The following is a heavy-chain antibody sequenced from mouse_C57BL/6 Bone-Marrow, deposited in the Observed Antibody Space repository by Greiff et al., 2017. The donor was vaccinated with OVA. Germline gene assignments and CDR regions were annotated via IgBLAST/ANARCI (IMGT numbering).Heavy chain of an antibody. CDR3: GHWWYFDV. Sequence: QVQLKQSGAELAKPGASVKLSCKASGYTFTSYWMHWVKQRPGQGLEWIGYINPSSGYTKYNQKFKDKATLTADKSSSTAYMQLSSLTYEDSAVYYCGHWWYFDVWGTGTTVTVSS. CDR2: INPSSGYT. CDR1: GYTFTSYW. J-gene: IGHJ1*03. V-gene: IGHV1-7*01.